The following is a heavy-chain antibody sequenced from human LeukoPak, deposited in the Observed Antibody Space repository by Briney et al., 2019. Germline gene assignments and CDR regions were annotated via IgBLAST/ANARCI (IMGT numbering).Heavy chain of an antibody. V-gene: IGHV1-69*01. D-gene: IGHD6-13*01. CDR2: IIPIFGTA. CDR1: GGTFSSYA. Sequence: SVKVSCKASGGTFSSYAISWVRQAPGQGLEWMGGIIPIFGTANYAQKFQGRVTITADESTSTAYMELSSLRSEDTAVYYCARDRLYSSSWLDYWGQGTLVTVSS. CDR3: ARDRLYSSSWLDY. J-gene: IGHJ4*02.